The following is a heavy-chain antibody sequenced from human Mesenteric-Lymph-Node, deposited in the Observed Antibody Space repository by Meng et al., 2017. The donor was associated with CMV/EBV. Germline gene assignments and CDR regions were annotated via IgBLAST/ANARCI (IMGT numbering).Heavy chain of an antibody. CDR2: INPNSGGT. CDR3: ARGEHALDYDYVWGSQNWFDP. V-gene: IGHV1-2*02. J-gene: IGHJ5*02. CDR1: TGYY. Sequence: TGYYMHWVRQAPGQGLEWMGWINPNSGGTNYAQKFQGRVTMTRDTSISTAYMELSRLRSDDTAVYYCARGEHALDYDYVWGSQNWFDPWGQGTLVTVSS. D-gene: IGHD3-16*01.